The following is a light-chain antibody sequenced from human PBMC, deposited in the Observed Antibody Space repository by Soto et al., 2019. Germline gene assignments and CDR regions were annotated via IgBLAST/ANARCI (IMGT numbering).Light chain of an antibody. V-gene: IGKV3-20*01. Sequence: EIVMTPSPYTLSVSPGETATLSCRSSQSVRSNLAWYQQKPGQAPRLIIYGASTRATGIPDRFSGSGSGTDFTLTISRLEPEDFAVYCCQQYGSSPRTCGQGTTVDI. J-gene: IGKJ1*01. CDR3: QQYGSSPRT. CDR1: QSVRSN. CDR2: GAS.